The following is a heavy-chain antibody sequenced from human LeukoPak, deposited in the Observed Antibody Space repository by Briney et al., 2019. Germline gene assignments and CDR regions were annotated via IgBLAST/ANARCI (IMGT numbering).Heavy chain of an antibody. CDR3: ARDLASIAAAGDAFDI. J-gene: IGHJ3*02. D-gene: IGHD6-13*01. CDR2: ISYDGSNK. Sequence: GGSLRLSCAASGFTFSSYAMHWVRQAPGKGLEWVAVISYDGSNKYYADSVKGRFTISRDNSKNTLYLQMNSLRAEDTAVYYCARDLASIAAAGDAFDIWGQGTMVTVSS. CDR1: GFTFSSYA. V-gene: IGHV3-30-3*01.